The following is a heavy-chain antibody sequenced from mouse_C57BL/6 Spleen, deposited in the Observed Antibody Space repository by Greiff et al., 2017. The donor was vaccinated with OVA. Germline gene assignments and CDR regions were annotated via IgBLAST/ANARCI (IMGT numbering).Heavy chain of an antibody. CDR3: ARWADVSTQFAY. V-gene: IGHV1-82*01. CDR1: GYAFSSSW. D-gene: IGHD1-1*01. CDR2: IYPGDGDT. Sequence: QVQLQQSGPELVKPGASVKISCKASGYAFSSSWMNWVKQRPGKGLEWIGRIYPGDGDTNYNGKFKGKATLTADKSSSTAYMQLSSLTSEDSAVYFCARWADVSTQFAYWGQGTLVTVSA. J-gene: IGHJ3*01.